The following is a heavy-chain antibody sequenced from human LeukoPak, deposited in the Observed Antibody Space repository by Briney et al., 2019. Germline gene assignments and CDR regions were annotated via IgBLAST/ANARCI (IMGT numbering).Heavy chain of an antibody. Sequence: GGSLRLSCAASEFTFSKFPIGWVRQAPGRGLERVPAISASGDVTFHADSVRGRFTISRDNSKNTLYLQMNSLRAEDTAVYYCAKDRLEGAIDYWGQGTLVTVSS. CDR3: AKDRLEGAIDY. J-gene: IGHJ4*02. CDR1: EFTFSKFP. D-gene: IGHD1-26*01. CDR2: ISASGDVT. V-gene: IGHV3-23*01.